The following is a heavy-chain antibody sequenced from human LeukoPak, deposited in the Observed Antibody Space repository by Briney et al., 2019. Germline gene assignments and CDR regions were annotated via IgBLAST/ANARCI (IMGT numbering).Heavy chain of an antibody. CDR2: INPNSGGT. CDR1: GYTFTGYY. Sequence: ASVKVSCKASGYTFTGYYTHWVRQAPGQGLEWMGWINPNSGGTNYAQKFQGRVTMTRDTSISTAYMELSRLRSDDTAVYYCARPLKGYSYGSSFDYWGQGTLVTVSS. CDR3: ARPLKGYSYGSSFDY. J-gene: IGHJ4*02. V-gene: IGHV1-2*02. D-gene: IGHD5-18*01.